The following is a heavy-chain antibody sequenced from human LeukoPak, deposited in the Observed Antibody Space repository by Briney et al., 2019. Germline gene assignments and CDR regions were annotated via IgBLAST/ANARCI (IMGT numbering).Heavy chain of an antibody. D-gene: IGHD3-10*01. CDR1: GFTFSSYG. J-gene: IGHJ6*02. CDR3: ERWGSGTYNAYDHYGMDV. Sequence: GGSLRLSCAASGFTFSSYGMHWVRQAPGKGLEWVAVIYCGGSYIYYADSVKGRFTISRDNAKNTLYLQMNSLRAEDTAVYYGERWGSGTYNAYDHYGMDVWGQGTTVTVSS. CDR2: IYCGGSYI. V-gene: IGHV3-30*12.